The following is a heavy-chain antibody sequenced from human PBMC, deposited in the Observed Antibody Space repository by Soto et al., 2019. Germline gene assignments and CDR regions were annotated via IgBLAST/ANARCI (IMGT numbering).Heavy chain of an antibody. Sequence: SSETLSLTCTVSGDSISNDCWSWIRQPPGKGLEWIGYIYYSGSTNYNPSLKSRVTISVDTSKNQFSLTLSSVTAADTAVYYCARLMATDVLRYFDFLLEFAYWEQGTLFTVS. V-gene: IGHV4-59*08. CDR3: ARLMATDVLRYFDFLLEFAY. CDR1: GDSISNDC. D-gene: IGHD3-9*01. J-gene: IGHJ4*02. CDR2: IYYSGST.